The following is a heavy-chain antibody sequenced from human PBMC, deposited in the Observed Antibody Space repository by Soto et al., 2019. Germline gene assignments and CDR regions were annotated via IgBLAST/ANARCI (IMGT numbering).Heavy chain of an antibody. D-gene: IGHD6-13*01. Sequence: PGGSLRLSCAASGFTFSSYWMSWVRQAPGKGLEWVANIKQDGSGKYYVDSVKGRFTISRDNAKNSLYLQMNSLRAEDTAVYYCARDLRGSSSWHYYYYYYGMDVWGQGTTVTVSS. CDR2: IKQDGSGK. CDR3: ARDLRGSSSWHYYYYYYGMDV. J-gene: IGHJ6*02. CDR1: GFTFSSYW. V-gene: IGHV3-7*03.